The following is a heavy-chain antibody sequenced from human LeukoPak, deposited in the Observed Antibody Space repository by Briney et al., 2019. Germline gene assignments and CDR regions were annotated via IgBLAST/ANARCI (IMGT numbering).Heavy chain of an antibody. Sequence: SETLSLTCTVSGGSISSYYWSWIRQPPGKGLEWIGYIYYSGSTNYNPSPKSRVTISVDTSKNQFSLKLSSVTAADTALYYCARDKAAADRSLDYWGQGTLVTISS. J-gene: IGHJ4*02. D-gene: IGHD6-13*01. CDR3: ARDKAAADRSLDY. CDR1: GGSISSYY. V-gene: IGHV4-59*12. CDR2: IYYSGST.